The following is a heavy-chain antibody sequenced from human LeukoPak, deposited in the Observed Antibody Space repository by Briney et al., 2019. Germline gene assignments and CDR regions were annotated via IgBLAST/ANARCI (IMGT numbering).Heavy chain of an antibody. CDR3: ARVNAMKTGYVWGSYRANYFDY. CDR1: GGSISSGGYY. Sequence: PSETLSLTCTVSGGSISSGGYYWSWIRQHPGKGLEWIGYIYYSGSTYYNPSLKSRVTISVDTSKNQFSLKLSSVTAADTAVYYCARVNAMKTGYVWGSYRANYFDYWGQGTLVTVSS. D-gene: IGHD3-16*02. CDR2: IYYSGST. V-gene: IGHV4-31*03. J-gene: IGHJ4*02.